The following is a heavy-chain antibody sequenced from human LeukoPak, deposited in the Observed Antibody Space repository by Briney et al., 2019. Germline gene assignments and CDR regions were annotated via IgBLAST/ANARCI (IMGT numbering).Heavy chain of an antibody. V-gene: IGHV1-69*05. D-gene: IGHD4-11*01. CDR1: GGTFSSYA. Sequence: SVKVSCKASGGTFSSYAISWVRQAPGQGLERMGGIIPIFGTANYAQKFQGRVTITTDESTSTAYMELSSLRSEDTAVYYCARDSDGLQGAFDIWGQGTMVTVSS. J-gene: IGHJ3*02. CDR2: IIPIFGTA. CDR3: ARDSDGLQGAFDI.